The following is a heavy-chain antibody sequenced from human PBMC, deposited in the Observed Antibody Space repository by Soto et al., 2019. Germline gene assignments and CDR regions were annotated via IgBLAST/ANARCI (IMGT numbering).Heavy chain of an antibody. V-gene: IGHV1-69*06. CDR2: IVPILGTT. J-gene: IGHJ4*02. CDR1: GDTFNNNA. D-gene: IGHD2-15*01. Sequence: SVKVSCKASGDTFNNNAITWMRQIPGRGLEWLVDIVPILGTTNYPQEFRGIVTITADNSKNTLSLQMNSLRADDTAVYYCAKRRGAGGHFDYWGQGALVTVSS. CDR3: AKRRGAGGHFDY.